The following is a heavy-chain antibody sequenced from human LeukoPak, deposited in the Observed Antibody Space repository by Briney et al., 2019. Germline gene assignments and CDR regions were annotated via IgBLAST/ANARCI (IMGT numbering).Heavy chain of an antibody. Sequence: SETLSLTCTVSGGSISSGGYYWSWIRQHPGKGLEWIGYIYYSGSTYYNPSLKSRVTISVDTSKNQFSLKLSSVTATDTAVYYCARYGSGSSSTIFDYWGQGTLVTVSS. CDR1: GGSISSGGYY. J-gene: IGHJ4*02. CDR3: ARYGSGSSSTIFDY. V-gene: IGHV4-31*03. CDR2: IYYSGST. D-gene: IGHD3-10*01.